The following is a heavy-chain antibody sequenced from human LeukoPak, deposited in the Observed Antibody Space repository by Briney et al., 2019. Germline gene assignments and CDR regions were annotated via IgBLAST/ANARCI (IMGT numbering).Heavy chain of an antibody. Sequence: SETLSLTCTVSGGSISSSSYYWGWIRQPPGKGLECIGSIYYSGSTYYNPSLKSRVTISVDTSKNQFSLKLSSVTAADTAVYYCARASRHYYSSSWIDYWGQGTLVTVSS. CDR3: ARASRHYYSSSWIDY. CDR1: GGSISSSSYY. D-gene: IGHD6-13*01. V-gene: IGHV4-39*07. CDR2: IYYSGST. J-gene: IGHJ4*02.